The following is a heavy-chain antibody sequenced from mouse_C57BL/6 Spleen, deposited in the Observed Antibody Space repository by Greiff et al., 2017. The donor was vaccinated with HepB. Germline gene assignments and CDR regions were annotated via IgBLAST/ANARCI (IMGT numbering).Heavy chain of an antibody. CDR2: IRNKANGYTT. D-gene: IGHD1-1*01. CDR3: ARGQDYYYGSSPVAY. Sequence: EVQLVESGGGLVQPGGSLSLSCAASGFTFTDYYMSWVRQPPGKALEWLGFIRNKANGYTTEYSASVKGRFTISRDNSQSILYLQMNALRAADSATEYCARGQDYYYGSSPVAYWGQGTLVTVSA. V-gene: IGHV7-3*01. CDR1: GFTFTDYY. J-gene: IGHJ3*01.